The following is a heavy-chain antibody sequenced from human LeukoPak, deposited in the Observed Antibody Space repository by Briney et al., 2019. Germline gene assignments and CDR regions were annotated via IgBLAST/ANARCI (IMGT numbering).Heavy chain of an antibody. J-gene: IGHJ4*02. Sequence: GGSLRLSCAASGFTVSSNYMSWVRQAPGKGLEWVSVIYSDGYTYYADSVKGRFTISRDNSKNTLYLQMNSLRAEDTAVYYCAKPLERITMVRGVIGFDYWGQGTLVTVSS. D-gene: IGHD3-10*01. CDR2: IYSDGYT. V-gene: IGHV3-53*01. CDR1: GFTVSSNY. CDR3: AKPLERITMVRGVIGFDY.